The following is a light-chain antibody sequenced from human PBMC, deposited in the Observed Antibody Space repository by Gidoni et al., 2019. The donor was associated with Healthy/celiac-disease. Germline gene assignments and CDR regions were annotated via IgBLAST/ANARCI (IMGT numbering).Light chain of an antibody. CDR3: QAWDSSAYVV. J-gene: IGLJ2*01. Sequence: SYELTQPPSVSVSPGQTASITCSGDKLGDKYACWYQQNPGKSPMLVIYQDSKRPSGIPERFSGSNSGNTATLTISGTQAMDEADYYCQAWDSSAYVVFGGGTKLTVL. CDR2: QDS. V-gene: IGLV3-1*01. CDR1: KLGDKY.